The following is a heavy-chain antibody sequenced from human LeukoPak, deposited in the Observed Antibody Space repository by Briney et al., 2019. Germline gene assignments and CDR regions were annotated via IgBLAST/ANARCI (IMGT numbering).Heavy chain of an antibody. CDR3: VRANGDPRGYYMDV. CDR1: GFTFDDYA. CDR2: ISWNSGSI. J-gene: IGHJ6*03. Sequence: GGSLRLSCAASGFTFDDYAMHWVRQAPGKGLEWVSGISWNSGSIGYADSVKGRFTISRENALNSLYLQMNSLRAGDTAVYYCVRANGDPRGYYMDVWGKGTTVIISS. D-gene: IGHD4-17*01. V-gene: IGHV3-9*01.